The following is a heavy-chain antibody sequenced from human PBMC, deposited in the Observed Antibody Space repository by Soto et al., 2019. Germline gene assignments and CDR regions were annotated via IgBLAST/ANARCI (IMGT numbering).Heavy chain of an antibody. CDR1: GFTLTNYW. Sequence: GESLKISCKGSGFTLTNYWIAWVRQMPGKGLQWMGIIYPGDSDTTYSPSFQGQVTTSADKSINTAYLQWSSLKASDTAMYYCARQIYDSDSGPNFQYYFDSWGQGTLVTVSS. J-gene: IGHJ4*02. V-gene: IGHV5-51*01. CDR3: ARQIYDSDSGPNFQYYFDS. CDR2: IYPGDSDT. D-gene: IGHD3-22*01.